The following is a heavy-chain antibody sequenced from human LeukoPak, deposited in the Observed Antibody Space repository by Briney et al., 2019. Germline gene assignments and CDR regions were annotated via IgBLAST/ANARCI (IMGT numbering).Heavy chain of an antibody. CDR2: INPNSGGT. CDR3: ARFNYDFWSGYYTEIDY. CDR1: GYTFTGYY. D-gene: IGHD3-3*01. Sequence: ASVKASCKASGYTFTGYYMHWVRQAPGQGLEWMGWINPNSGGTNYAQKFQGRVTMTRDTSISTAYMELSRLRSDDTAVYYCARFNYDFWSGYYTEIDYWGQGTLVTVSS. J-gene: IGHJ4*02. V-gene: IGHV1-2*02.